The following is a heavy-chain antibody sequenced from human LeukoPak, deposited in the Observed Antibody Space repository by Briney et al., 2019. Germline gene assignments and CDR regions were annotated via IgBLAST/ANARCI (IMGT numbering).Heavy chain of an antibody. Sequence: SVKVSCKASGRTFSSYAISWVRQAPGQGLEWMGGIIPIFGTANYAQKFQGRVTITADESTSTAYMELSSLRSEDTAVYYCARALRYSTDFDYWGQGTLVTVSS. V-gene: IGHV1-69*01. CDR1: GRTFSSYA. CDR3: ARALRYSTDFDY. D-gene: IGHD4-11*01. J-gene: IGHJ4*02. CDR2: IIPIFGTA.